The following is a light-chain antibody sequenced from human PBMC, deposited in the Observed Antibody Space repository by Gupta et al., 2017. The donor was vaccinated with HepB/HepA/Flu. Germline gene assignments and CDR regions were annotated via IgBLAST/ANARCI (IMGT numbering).Light chain of an antibody. CDR2: EVD. V-gene: IGLV2-23*02. CDR3: CSYAGSSTAV. CDR1: SSDVGSYKL. Sequence: QSALTQPASVSGSPGQSITISCTGTSSDVGSYKLVSWYQQHPGKAPELMIYEVDKRPSGVSNRFSGSKSGNTASLTISGLQAEDEADYYCCSYAGSSTAVFGGGTKLTVL. J-gene: IGLJ3*02.